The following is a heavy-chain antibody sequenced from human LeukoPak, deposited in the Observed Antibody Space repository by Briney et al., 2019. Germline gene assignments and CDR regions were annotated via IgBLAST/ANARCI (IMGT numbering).Heavy chain of an antibody. J-gene: IGHJ4*02. CDR2: IYTSGST. Sequence: PSETLSLTCTVSGGSINSGNYYWSWIRQPAGNGLEWIGRIYTSGSTNSHPSLRTRVTISVDTSRNQFSLKLSSVTAADTAVYYCATAGVRPRTGLSGPFDYWGQGTLVTVSS. CDR1: GGSINSGNYY. V-gene: IGHV4-61*02. CDR3: ATAGVRPRTGLSGPFDY. D-gene: IGHD3-3*01.